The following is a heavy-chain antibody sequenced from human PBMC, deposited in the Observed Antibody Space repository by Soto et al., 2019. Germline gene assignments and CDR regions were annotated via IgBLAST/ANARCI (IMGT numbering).Heavy chain of an antibody. Sequence: GGSLRLSCAASGITFSSYGMHWVRQAPGKGLEWVAVISYDGSNKYYADSVKGRFTISRDNSKNTLYLQMNSLRAEDTAVYYCAKAAYSSSSWFDYWGQGTLVTVSS. D-gene: IGHD6-6*01. CDR1: GITFSSYG. CDR3: AKAAYSSSSWFDY. V-gene: IGHV3-30*18. CDR2: ISYDGSNK. J-gene: IGHJ5*01.